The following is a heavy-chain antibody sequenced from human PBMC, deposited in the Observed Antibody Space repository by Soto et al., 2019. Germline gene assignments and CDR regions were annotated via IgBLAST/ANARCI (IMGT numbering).Heavy chain of an antibody. CDR2: ISGGGSST. CDR1: GFTFSSYA. CDR3: AKHVPWELLPACFDP. Sequence: EVQLLESGGGLVQPGGSLRLSCAASGFTFSSYAMSWVRQAPGKGLEWVSAISGGGSSTYYADSVKGRFTISRDNSKNTLYLQMNSLRAEDTAVYYFAKHVPWELLPACFDPWGQGTLVTVSS. J-gene: IGHJ5*02. D-gene: IGHD1-26*01. V-gene: IGHV3-23*01.